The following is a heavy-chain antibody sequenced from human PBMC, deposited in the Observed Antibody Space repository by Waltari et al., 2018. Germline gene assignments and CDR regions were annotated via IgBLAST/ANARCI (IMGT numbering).Heavy chain of an antibody. CDR1: GFTFNSYA. Sequence: TASGFTFNSYAMSWVRQAPGKGLEGVAAISGGGGSIYYADSVKGRFTISRDNSKNTLYLQMNSLRAEDTAVYYCAKDRPDYYDSSGYYYYGMDVWGQGTTVTVSS. V-gene: IGHV3-23*01. D-gene: IGHD3-22*01. J-gene: IGHJ6*02. CDR2: ISGGGGSI. CDR3: AKDRPDYYDSSGYYYYGMDV.